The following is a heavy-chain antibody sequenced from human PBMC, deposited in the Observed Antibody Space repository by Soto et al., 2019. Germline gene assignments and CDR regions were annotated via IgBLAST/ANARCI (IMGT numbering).Heavy chain of an antibody. V-gene: IGHV3-11*01. D-gene: IGHD6-19*01. J-gene: IGHJ6*02. Sequence: QVQLVESGGGLVKPGGSLRLSCAASGFRFSDYYMSWIRQAPGKGLEWVSCITSSGSTIHYADSVKGRFTISRDNAKNSLYLQMNSLRAEDTAVYYCATDPYSSGYYGMDVWGQGTTVTVSS. CDR3: ATDPYSSGYYGMDV. CDR2: ITSSGSTI. CDR1: GFRFSDYY.